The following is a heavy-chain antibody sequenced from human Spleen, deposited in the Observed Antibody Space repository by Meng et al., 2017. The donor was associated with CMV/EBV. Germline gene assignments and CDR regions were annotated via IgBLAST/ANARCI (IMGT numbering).Heavy chain of an antibody. CDR2: IWYDGSEK. CDR3: AKDDIALRFGDLM. J-gene: IGHJ4*02. Sequence: GESLKISCKASGFSFSGYGMHWVRQAPGKGLEWVAVIWYDGSEKYYADSVKGRFTISRDNSKNILYLQMNNLRAEDTAVYYCAKDDIALRFGDLMGDQGTLVTVSS. CDR1: GFSFSGYG. D-gene: IGHD3-10*01. V-gene: IGHV3-33*03.